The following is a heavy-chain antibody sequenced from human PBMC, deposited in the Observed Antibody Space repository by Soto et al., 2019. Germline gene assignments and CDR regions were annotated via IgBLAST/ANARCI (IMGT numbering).Heavy chain of an antibody. CDR1: SGSVSTGSYY. D-gene: IGHD3-3*01. Sequence: PSETLSLTCTVSSGSVSTGSYYWSWLRQPPGKGLEWIGYIYNTGSNNYNPSHKSRTTISVDTSKHQFSLKLSSVTAADTAVYYCANLAGLYDFWSGYPDGYYYGMDVWGQGTTVTVSS. V-gene: IGHV4-61*01. CDR2: IYNTGSN. CDR3: ANLAGLYDFWSGYPDGYYYGMDV. J-gene: IGHJ6*02.